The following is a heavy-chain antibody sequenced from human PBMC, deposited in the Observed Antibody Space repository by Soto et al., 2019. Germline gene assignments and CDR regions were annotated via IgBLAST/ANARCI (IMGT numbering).Heavy chain of an antibody. J-gene: IGHJ3*02. CDR1: GFTFTSSA. V-gene: IGHV1-58*01. D-gene: IGHD3-22*01. CDR2: IVVGSGNT. CDR3: AANPSHTYYYDSSGYPMAFDI. Sequence: GASGKVSCKASGFTFTSSAVRWVRQARGQRLEWIGWIVVGSGNTNYAQKFQERVTITRDMSTSTAYMELSSLRSEDTAVYYCAANPSHTYYYDSSGYPMAFDICGQGTIVP.